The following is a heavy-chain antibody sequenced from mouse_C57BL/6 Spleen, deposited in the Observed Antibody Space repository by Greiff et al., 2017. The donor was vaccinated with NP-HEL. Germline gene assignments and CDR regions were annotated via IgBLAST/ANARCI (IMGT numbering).Heavy chain of an antibody. CDR3: ARPGDWDGAWFAY. D-gene: IGHD4-1*01. Sequence: QVQLQQSGAELVKPGASVKISCKASGYAFSSYWMNWVKQRPGKGLEWIGQIYPGDGATNYNGKFKGKATLTADKSSSTAYMQLSSLTSEDSAVYFCARPGDWDGAWFAYWGQGTLVTVSA. J-gene: IGHJ3*01. CDR2: IYPGDGAT. CDR1: GYAFSSYW. V-gene: IGHV1-80*01.